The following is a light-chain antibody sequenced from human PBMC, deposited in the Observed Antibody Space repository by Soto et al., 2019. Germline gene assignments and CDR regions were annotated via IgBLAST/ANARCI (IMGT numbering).Light chain of an antibody. CDR3: QVLDSSSDHWV. CDR1: NIGSKS. J-gene: IGLJ3*02. Sequence: SYELTQPPSVSVAPGKTARITCGGNNIGSKSVHWYQQKPGQAPVLVIYYDSDRPSGIPERFSGSNSGNTATLTISRVEAGDEADYYSQVLDSSSDHWVFGGGTKLTVL. V-gene: IGLV3-21*04. CDR2: YDS.